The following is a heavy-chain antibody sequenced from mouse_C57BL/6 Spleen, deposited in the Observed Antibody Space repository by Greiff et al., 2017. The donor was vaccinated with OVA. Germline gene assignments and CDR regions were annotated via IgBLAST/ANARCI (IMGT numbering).Heavy chain of an antibody. CDR2: INPGSGGT. CDR1: GYAFTNYL. V-gene: IGHV1-54*01. J-gene: IGHJ4*01. CDR3: ARGEGAMDY. Sequence: VQGVESGAELVRPGTSVKVSCKASGYAFTNYLIEWVKQRPGQGLEWIGVINPGSGGTNYNEKFKGKATLTADKSSSTAYMQLSSLTSEDSAVYFCARGEGAMDYWGQGTSVTVSS.